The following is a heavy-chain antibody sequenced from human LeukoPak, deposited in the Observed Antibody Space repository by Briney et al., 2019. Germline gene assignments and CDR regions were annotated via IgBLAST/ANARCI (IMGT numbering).Heavy chain of an antibody. CDR3: ATGDRITMIVVVPFQH. CDR2: VDPEDGET. Sequence: ASVKISCKVSEYTFTVYSMRWVQQAPGKGLEWMGLVDPEDGETRYADKFQRRVTIPADTSTDTAYMELSSLRSDDTAVYYCATGDRITMIVVVPFQHWARAPWSPSPQ. CDR1: EYTFTVYS. D-gene: IGHD3-22*01. V-gene: IGHV1-69-2*01. J-gene: IGHJ1*01.